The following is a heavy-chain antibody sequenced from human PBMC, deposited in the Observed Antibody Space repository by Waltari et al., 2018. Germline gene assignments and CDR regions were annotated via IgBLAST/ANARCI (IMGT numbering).Heavy chain of an antibody. V-gene: IGHV3-49*04. J-gene: IGHJ4*02. Sequence: EVQLVESGGGLVQPGRSLRLSCTASGFTFGDYAMSWVRQAPGKGLEWVGFIRSKAYGGTTEYAASVKGRFTISRDDSKSIAYLQMNSLKTEDTAVYYCTIPLKGEQYDSSGYFDYWGQGTLVTVSS. CDR1: GFTFGDYA. CDR2: IRSKAYGGTT. D-gene: IGHD3-22*01. CDR3: TIPLKGEQYDSSGYFDY.